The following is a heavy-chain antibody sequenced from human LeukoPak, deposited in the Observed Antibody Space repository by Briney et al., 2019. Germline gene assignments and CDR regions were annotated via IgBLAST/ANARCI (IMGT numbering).Heavy chain of an antibody. CDR1: GFTFSNAW. Sequence: PGGSLRLSCAASGFTFSNAWMSWVRQAPGKGLEWVGRIKSKTDGGTTDYAAPVKGRFTISRDDSKNTLYLQMNSLKTEDTAVYYCTTQPRGYYDPRPDYYYYYYMDVWGKGTTVTVSS. D-gene: IGHD3-16*01. J-gene: IGHJ6*03. CDR3: TTQPRGYYDPRPDYYYYYYMDV. CDR2: IKSKTDGGTT. V-gene: IGHV3-15*01.